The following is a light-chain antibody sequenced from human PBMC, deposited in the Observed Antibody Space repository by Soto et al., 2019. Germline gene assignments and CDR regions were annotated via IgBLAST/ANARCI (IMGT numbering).Light chain of an antibody. V-gene: IGKV3-15*01. CDR1: QSFSSN. Sequence: ELVMTQSPATLSVSPGERATLSCRASQSFSSNVAWYQQKPGQAPRLLIYGTSTRVTGIPARFSGSGSGTEFTLTISSLQSEDFAVYYCQFYGDPSKTFGQGTKVEIK. CDR3: QFYGDPSKT. J-gene: IGKJ1*01. CDR2: GTS.